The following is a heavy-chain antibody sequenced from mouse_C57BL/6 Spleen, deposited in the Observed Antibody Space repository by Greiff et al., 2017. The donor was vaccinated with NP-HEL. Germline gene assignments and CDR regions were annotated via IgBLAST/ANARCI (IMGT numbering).Heavy chain of an antibody. Sequence: VQLQQPGAELVMPGASVKLSCKASGYTFTSYWMHWVKQRPGQGLEWIGEIDPSDSYTNSNQKFKGKSTLTVDKSSRTAYMQLSSLTSEDSSVSYCATGYSNSGYWGQGPTLTVSS. V-gene: IGHV1-69*01. CDR2: IDPSDSYT. CDR3: ATGYSNSGY. CDR1: GYTFTSYW. J-gene: IGHJ2*01. D-gene: IGHD2-5*01.